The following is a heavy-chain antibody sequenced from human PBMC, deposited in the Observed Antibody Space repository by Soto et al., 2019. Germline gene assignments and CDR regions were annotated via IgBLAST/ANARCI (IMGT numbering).Heavy chain of an antibody. V-gene: IGHV1-18*01. CDR1: GYALNTYG. CDR3: VRGRYGDY. J-gene: IGHJ4*02. CDR2: ISAHNGNT. D-gene: IGHD1-1*01. Sequence: QVHLVQSGAEVKKPGASVKVSCKGSGYALNTYGITWVRQAPGQGLEWMGWISAHNGNTNYAQKLQGRVTVTRDTSTSTAYMELRSLRSDDTAVYYCVRGRYGDYWGQGALFTVSS.